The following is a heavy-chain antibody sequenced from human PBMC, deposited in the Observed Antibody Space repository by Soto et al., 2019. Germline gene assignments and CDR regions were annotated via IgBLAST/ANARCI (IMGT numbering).Heavy chain of an antibody. CDR3: AHRGPNCRSNTCYPY. D-gene: IGHD2-2*01. V-gene: IGHV2-5*02. J-gene: IGHJ4*02. CDR1: GFSLTTTGVG. CDR2: IYWDDDR. Sequence: QITLKESGPTLVKPTQTLTLTCTFSGFSLTTTGVGVGWIRQPPGKALEWLALIYWDDDRRYSPSLKSRLTITTDTSKHQVALTMTNMDPVDTATYYCAHRGPNCRSNTCYPYWGQGTLVTVSS.